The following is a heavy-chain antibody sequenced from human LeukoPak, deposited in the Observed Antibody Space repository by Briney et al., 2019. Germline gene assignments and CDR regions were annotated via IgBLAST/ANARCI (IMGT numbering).Heavy chain of an antibody. J-gene: IGHJ6*04. CDR1: GGSINSFY. Sequence: SETPSLTCTVSGGSINSFYWSWIRQPPGGGLEWIGYIYYSGTTNYNPSLKSRVTISVDASKNQFSLWLSSVTAADTAVYYCARLARLTLIRGVTGYHSLDVWGKGTKVTVSS. CDR3: ARLARLTLIRGVTGYHSLDV. V-gene: IGHV4-59*01. D-gene: IGHD3-10*01. CDR2: IYYSGTT.